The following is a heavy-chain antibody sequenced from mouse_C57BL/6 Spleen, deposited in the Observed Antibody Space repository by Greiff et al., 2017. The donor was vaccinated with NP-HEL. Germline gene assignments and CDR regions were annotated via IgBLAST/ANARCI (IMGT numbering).Heavy chain of an antibody. D-gene: IGHD1-1*01. CDR2: ISYDGSN. CDR1: GYSITSGYY. Sequence: ESGPGLVKPSQSLSLTCSVTGYSITSGYYWNWIRQFPGNKLEWMGYISYDGSNNYNPSLKNRISITRDTSKNQFFLKLNSVTTEDTATYYCASFYGSSLYYAMDYWGQGTSVTVSS. V-gene: IGHV3-6*01. J-gene: IGHJ4*01. CDR3: ASFYGSSLYYAMDY.